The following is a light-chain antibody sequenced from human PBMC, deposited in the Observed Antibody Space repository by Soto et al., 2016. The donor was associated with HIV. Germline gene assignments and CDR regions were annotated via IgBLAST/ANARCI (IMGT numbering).Light chain of an antibody. V-gene: IGLV3-21*03. CDR2: DDS. J-gene: IGLJ2*01. Sequence: SYELTQPPSVSVAPGKTARITCVGNNIGSKSVHWYQQKSGQAPVVVVHDDSHRPSGIPERFSGSNSGNTATLIINRVEAGDEADYYCQVWDSSRDQVVFGGGTEVDRP. CDR1: NIGSKS. CDR3: QVWDSSRDQVV.